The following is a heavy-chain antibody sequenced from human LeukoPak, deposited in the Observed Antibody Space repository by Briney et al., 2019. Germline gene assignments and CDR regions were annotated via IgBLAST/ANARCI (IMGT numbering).Heavy chain of an antibody. CDR1: GYTFTGYY. Sequence: GASVKVSCKASGYTFTGYYMHWVRQAPGQGLEWMGWINPNSGGTNYAQKFQGRVTMTRDTSISTAYMELSRLRSDDTAVYYCARDVSSLMVRGVIITTLGYWGQGTLVTVSS. D-gene: IGHD3-10*01. J-gene: IGHJ4*02. CDR3: ARDVSSLMVRGVIITTLGY. V-gene: IGHV1-2*02. CDR2: INPNSGGT.